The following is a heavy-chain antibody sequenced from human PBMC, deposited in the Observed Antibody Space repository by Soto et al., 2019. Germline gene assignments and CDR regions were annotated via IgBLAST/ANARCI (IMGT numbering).Heavy chain of an antibody. CDR3: ACLGGGNPRRYFDL. CDR2: IYYSGST. Sequence: WIWIRQPPGKGLEWIGHIYYSGSTDYNPSLKSRVTISVDTSKNQFSLKLRSVTAADTAVYYCACLGGGNPRRYFDLWGRGTLLTVSS. V-gene: IGHV4-59*01. J-gene: IGHJ2*01. D-gene: IGHD2-15*01.